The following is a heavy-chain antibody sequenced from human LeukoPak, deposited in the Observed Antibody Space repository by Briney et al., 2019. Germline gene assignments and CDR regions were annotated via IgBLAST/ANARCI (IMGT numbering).Heavy chain of an antibody. V-gene: IGHV3-74*01. D-gene: IGHD6-13*01. CDR2: INAGGSST. Sequence: GGSLRLSCAASGFTFSSYWMHWVRQAPGKGLAWVSRINAGGSSTNYADSVKGRFTISRDNAKDTLYLQMNSLRAEDTAVYYCSRDHVAAFDYWGQGTLVTVSS. CDR3: SRDHVAAFDY. J-gene: IGHJ4*02. CDR1: GFTFSSYW.